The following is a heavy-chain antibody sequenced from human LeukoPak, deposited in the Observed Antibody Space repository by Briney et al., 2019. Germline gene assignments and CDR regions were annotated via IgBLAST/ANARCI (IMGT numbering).Heavy chain of an antibody. CDR3: ARIGGITYFDY. D-gene: IGHD3-16*01. CDR1: GGSISSYY. CDR2: FYTRGSP. V-gene: IGHV4-4*07. Sequence: SETLSLTCTVSGGSISSYYWSWIRQPAGKELEWIGRFYTRGSPNYNPSLKSRVTMSVDTSKNQFSLRLSSVSPADTAVYYCARIGGITYFDYWGQGTLVTVSS. J-gene: IGHJ4*02.